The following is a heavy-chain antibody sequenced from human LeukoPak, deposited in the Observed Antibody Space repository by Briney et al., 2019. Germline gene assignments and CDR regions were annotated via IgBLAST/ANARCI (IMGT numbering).Heavy chain of an antibody. CDR3: AVITGANPFDY. V-gene: IGHV1-8*01. J-gene: IGHJ4*02. D-gene: IGHD1-26*01. Sequence: GSVKVSFKASGYTFTSYDINWVRQATGQGLEWMGWMNPNSGNTGYAQKFQGRVTMTRNTSISTAYMELSSLRSEDTAVYYCAVITGANPFDYWGQGTLVTVSS. CDR1: GYTFTSYD. CDR2: MNPNSGNT.